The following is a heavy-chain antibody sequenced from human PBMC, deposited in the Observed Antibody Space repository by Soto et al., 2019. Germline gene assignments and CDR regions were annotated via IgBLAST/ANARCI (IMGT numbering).Heavy chain of an antibody. V-gene: IGHV4-4*02. J-gene: IGHJ4*02. CDR2: IFHSGST. CDR1: SGSISSSNW. Sequence: QVQLQESGPGLVKPSGTLSLTCAVSSGSISSSNWWSWVRQPPGKGLEWIGEIFHSGSTNYNPSLKSRVTISVDKSKNQFSLKLSSVTAADTVVYYCAGGVLVAGREGYFDYWGQGTLVTVSS. D-gene: IGHD6-19*01. CDR3: AGGVLVAGREGYFDY.